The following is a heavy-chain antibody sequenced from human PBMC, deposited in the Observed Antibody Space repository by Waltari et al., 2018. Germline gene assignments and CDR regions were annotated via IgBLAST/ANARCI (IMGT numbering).Heavy chain of an antibody. J-gene: IGHJ6*02. CDR3: ARRGPVRGIISLYGMDV. V-gene: IGHV4-39*01. D-gene: IGHD3-10*01. CDR1: GCSITSSSYY. Sequence: QLQLQESGPGLVKPSETLSLTCTVSGCSITSSSYYWGWIRQPPGKGLEWIGSVYYSGSTDYNPSLKSRVTISVDASKNQFSLKLSSVTAADTAVYYCARRGPVRGIISLYGMDVWGQGTTVTVSS. CDR2: VYYSGST.